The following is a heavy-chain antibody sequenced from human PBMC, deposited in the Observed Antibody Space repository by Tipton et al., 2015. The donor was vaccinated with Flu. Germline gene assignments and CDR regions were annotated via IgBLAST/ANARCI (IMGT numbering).Heavy chain of an antibody. V-gene: IGHV4-59*12. Sequence: TLSLTCTVSGGSIRTYYWNWIRQPPGQGLQWIGFIYNDGSTTYNPSLKGRVTMSVDTSNDQFSLNLSSVTAADTAVYYCAREGLLRAFDIWGQGTLVNVSS. CDR3: AREGLLRAFDI. D-gene: IGHD2-15*01. CDR1: GGSIRTYY. CDR2: IYNDGST. J-gene: IGHJ3*02.